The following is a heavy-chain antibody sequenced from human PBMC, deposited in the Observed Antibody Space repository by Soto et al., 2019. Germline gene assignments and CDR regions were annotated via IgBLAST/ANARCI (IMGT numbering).Heavy chain of an antibody. CDR1: IGSISTYY. Sequence: QVQLQESGPGLVKPSETLSLTCTVSIGSISTYYWTWIRQPPGKGLEWIGYISYSGSTDYNPSLKSRVTISVDTSNNQCSLKLSSVTAADTAVYYCARDRYVGYFDYWGQGTLITVSS. CDR3: ARDRYVGYFDY. CDR2: ISYSGST. D-gene: IGHD2-2*01. J-gene: IGHJ4*02. V-gene: IGHV4-59*01.